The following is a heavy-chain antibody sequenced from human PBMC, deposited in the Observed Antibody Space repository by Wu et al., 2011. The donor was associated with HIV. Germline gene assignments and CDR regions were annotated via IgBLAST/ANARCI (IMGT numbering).Heavy chain of an antibody. D-gene: IGHD2-15*01. CDR2: IKPNTGDT. Sequence: QVQLVQSGPEVKKPGTSVRVSCKTSGYTFIGYYIQWVRQAPGQGLEWIGWIKPNTGDTKLAPTFQGRVTLTRDTSIYTAYLDLTGLKSADTAVYYCATPPGEDIVVFPGYRPRRPPRHGDFWGQGTLVAVSP. V-gene: IGHV1-2*02. J-gene: IGHJ4*02. CDR3: ATPPGEDIVVFPGYRPRRPPRHGDF. CDR1: GYTFIGYY.